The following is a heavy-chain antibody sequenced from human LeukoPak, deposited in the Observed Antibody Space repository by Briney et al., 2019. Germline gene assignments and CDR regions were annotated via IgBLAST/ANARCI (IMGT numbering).Heavy chain of an antibody. D-gene: IGHD2-2*01. Sequence: QSGGPLRLSCAASGFIFSSYWMSWVHQAPGKGLEWVANIKQDGSEKYNVDFVKGRFTISRDNAKTSLYLQMNRPRAEDTAVYYCAREKDGVVVVPAAIDYWGQGTLVTVSS. CDR3: AREKDGVVVVPAAIDY. CDR1: GFIFSSYW. V-gene: IGHV3-7*03. CDR2: IKQDGSEK. J-gene: IGHJ4*02.